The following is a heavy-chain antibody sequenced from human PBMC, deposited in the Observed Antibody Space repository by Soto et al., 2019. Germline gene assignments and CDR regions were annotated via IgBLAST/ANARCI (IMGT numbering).Heavy chain of an antibody. V-gene: IGHV5-51*01. Sequence: HGESLKIYCKGSGYTFTNYWIGWVRQMPGKGLEWMGIIYPGDSDTKYNPSFQGQVTISADKSITTTYLQWSSLKASDTAIYYCAASIFYYGMDVWGQGTTVTVSS. CDR1: GYTFTNYW. J-gene: IGHJ6*02. CDR2: IYPGDSDT. CDR3: AASIFYYGMDV.